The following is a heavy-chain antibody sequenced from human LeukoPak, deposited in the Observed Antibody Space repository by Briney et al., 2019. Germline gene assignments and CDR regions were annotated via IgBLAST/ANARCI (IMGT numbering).Heavy chain of an antibody. Sequence: ASVKVSCKASGYTFTSYAMHWVRQAPGQRLEWMGWINAGNGNTKYSQKFQGRVTITADESTSTAYMELSSLRSEDTAVYYCARGRVEAAAGPLDYGGQGTLAPVPS. CDR1: GYTFTSYA. J-gene: IGHJ4*02. D-gene: IGHD6-13*01. V-gene: IGHV1-3*01. CDR2: INAGNGNT. CDR3: ARGRVEAAAGPLDY.